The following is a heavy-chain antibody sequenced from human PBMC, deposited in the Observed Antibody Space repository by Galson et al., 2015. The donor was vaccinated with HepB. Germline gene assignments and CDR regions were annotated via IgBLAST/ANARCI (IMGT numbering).Heavy chain of an antibody. D-gene: IGHD1-1*01. CDR2: AYYRSKWYH. CDR1: GDSVSSYRAT. CDR3: ANLQPGGDC. Sequence: CPISGDSVSSYRATWNWIRQSPSRGLEGLGRAYYRSKWYHDYAVSVKRRITIKPDTSKNQFSLQLNSVTPDDTAVYYCANLQPGGDCWGQGTLVTVSS. V-gene: IGHV6-1*01. J-gene: IGHJ4*02.